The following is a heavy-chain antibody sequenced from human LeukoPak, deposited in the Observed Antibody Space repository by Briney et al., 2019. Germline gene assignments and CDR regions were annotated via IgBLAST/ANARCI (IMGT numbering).Heavy chain of an antibody. V-gene: IGHV1-69*04. CDR1: GYTFTSYD. J-gene: IGHJ3*02. CDR3: ARDRIVGPMESAFDI. CDR2: IIPIYDLS. D-gene: IGHD1-26*01. Sequence: SVKVSCKASGYTFTSYDINWVRQAPGQGLEWMGRIIPIYDLSNYAQKFQGRVTITADKSTTTAYMEVSSLRSEDTAVYYCARDRIVGPMESAFDIWGQGTMVTVSS.